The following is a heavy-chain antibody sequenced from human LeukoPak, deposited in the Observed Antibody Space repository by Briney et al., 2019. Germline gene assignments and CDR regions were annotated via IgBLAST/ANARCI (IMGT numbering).Heavy chain of an antibody. Sequence: GGSLRLSCAASGFTFSSYEMNWVRQAPGKGLEWVPYISSSGSTIYYADSVKGRFTISRDNAKNSLYLQMNNLRAEDTAVYYCAREGVGANFDYWGQGTLVTVSS. J-gene: IGHJ4*02. CDR3: AREGVGANFDY. CDR1: GFTFSSYE. V-gene: IGHV3-48*03. D-gene: IGHD1-26*01. CDR2: ISSSGSTI.